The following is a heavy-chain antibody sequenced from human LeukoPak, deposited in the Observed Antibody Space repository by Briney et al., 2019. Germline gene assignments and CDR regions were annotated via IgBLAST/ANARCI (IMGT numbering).Heavy chain of an antibody. J-gene: IGHJ4*02. CDR1: GFTFSSYA. CDR2: ISSSGSTI. CDR3: ARYYYDSSGYYYFDY. V-gene: IGHV3-48*04. D-gene: IGHD3-22*01. Sequence: GGSLRLSCAASGFTFSSYAMNWFRQAPGKGLEWVSYISSSGSTIYYADSVKGRLTISRDNAKNSLYLQMNSLRAEDTAVYYCARYYYDSSGYYYFDYWGQGTLVTVSS.